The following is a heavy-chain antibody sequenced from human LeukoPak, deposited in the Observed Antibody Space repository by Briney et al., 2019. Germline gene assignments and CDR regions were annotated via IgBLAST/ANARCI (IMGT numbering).Heavy chain of an antibody. CDR1: GGSISSGGYY. CDR3: ARVGIYYDSSGVDY. D-gene: IGHD3-22*01. Sequence: PSQTLSLTCTVSGGSISSGGYYWSWIRQHPGKGLEWIGYIYYSGSTYYNPSLKSRVTISVDTSKNQFSLKLSSVTAADTAVYYCARVGIYYDSSGVDYGGRGTLVTVSS. V-gene: IGHV4-31*03. J-gene: IGHJ4*02. CDR2: IYYSGST.